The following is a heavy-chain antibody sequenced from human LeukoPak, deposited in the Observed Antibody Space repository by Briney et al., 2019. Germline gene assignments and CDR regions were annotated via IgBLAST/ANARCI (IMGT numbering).Heavy chain of an antibody. CDR2: IIPIIGTA. CDR3: ASWYSSGWYYFDY. CDR1: GGTFSSYA. D-gene: IGHD6-19*01. Sequence: SVKVSCKASGGTFSSYAISWVRQAPGQGLEWMGGIIPIIGTANYAQKFQGRVTITADESTSTAYMELSSLRSEDTAVYYCASWYSSGWYYFDYWGQGTLVTVSS. J-gene: IGHJ4*02. V-gene: IGHV1-69*13.